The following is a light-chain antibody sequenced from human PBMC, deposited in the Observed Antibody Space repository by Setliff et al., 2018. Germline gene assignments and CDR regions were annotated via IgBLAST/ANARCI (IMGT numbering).Light chain of an antibody. CDR3: MISFSAARV. CDR1: TGTVTSDHY. J-gene: IGLJ3*02. CDR2: DTN. Sequence: QAVVTQEPSLTVSPGGTVTLTCGSSTGTVTSDHYPYWFQQKPGQAPRTLICDTNNKHSWTPARFSGSLLGGKAALTLSGAQPEDEADYYCMISFSAARVLGGGTKVTVL. V-gene: IGLV7-46*01.